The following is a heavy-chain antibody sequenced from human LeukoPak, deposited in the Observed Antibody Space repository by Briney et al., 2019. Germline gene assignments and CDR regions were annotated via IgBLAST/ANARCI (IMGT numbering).Heavy chain of an antibody. Sequence: SETLSLTCTVSAAPISSYYWSWIRQPPGKGLEWIGYIYYSGSTNYNPSLKSRVAISVDTSKNQVSLRLSPVTAADTAVYYCARGGSLVGTTPHDTFDIWGQGTVVTVS. V-gene: IGHV4-59*01. CDR2: IYYSGST. CDR1: AAPISSYY. CDR3: ARGGSLVGTTPHDTFDI. J-gene: IGHJ3*02. D-gene: IGHD1-26*01.